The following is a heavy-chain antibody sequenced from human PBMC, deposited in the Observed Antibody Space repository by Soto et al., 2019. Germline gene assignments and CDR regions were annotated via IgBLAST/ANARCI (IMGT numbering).Heavy chain of an antibody. V-gene: IGHV2-26*01. CDR2: IDSSGEK. Sequence: QVTLKESGPVLVKPTETLTLRCTVSGLSITDSEMGVSWIRQPPGKALEWLAHIDSSGEKSYRTFLKSRLTIPKDTSKSQIVPIMTNMDPADTATYYCARRHLAVAVSPWFDPWGQGILVTVSS. J-gene: IGHJ5*02. CDR1: GLSITDSEMG. CDR3: ARRHLAVAVSPWFDP. D-gene: IGHD3-16*01.